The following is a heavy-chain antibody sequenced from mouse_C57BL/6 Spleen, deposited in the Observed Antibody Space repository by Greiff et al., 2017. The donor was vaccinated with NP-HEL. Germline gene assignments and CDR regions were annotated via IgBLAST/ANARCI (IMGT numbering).Heavy chain of an antibody. CDR3: ARKEYGPFDY. V-gene: IGHV1-76*01. J-gene: IGHJ2*01. CDR1: GYTFTDYY. Sequence: VMLVESGAELVRPGASVKLSCKASGYTFTDYYINWVKQRPGQGLEWIARIYPGSGNTYYNEKFKGKATLTAEKSSSTAYMQLSSLTSEDSAVYFCARKEYGPFDYWGQGTTLTVSS. CDR2: IYPGSGNT. D-gene: IGHD2-10*02.